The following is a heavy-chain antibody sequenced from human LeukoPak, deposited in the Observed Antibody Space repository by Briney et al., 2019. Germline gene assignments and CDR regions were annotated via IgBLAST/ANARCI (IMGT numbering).Heavy chain of an antibody. CDR3: TTADSSGRFLIDY. J-gene: IGHJ4*02. CDR2: IKSKTDGGTA. CDR1: GFTFSSYT. Sequence: GGSLRLSCAASGFTFSSYTMSWVRQAPGKGLEWVGRIKSKTDGGTADYAAPVKGRFTISRDDSKNTLYLQMNSLKTEDTAVYYCTTADSSGRFLIDYWGQGTLVTVSS. V-gene: IGHV3-15*01. D-gene: IGHD3-22*01.